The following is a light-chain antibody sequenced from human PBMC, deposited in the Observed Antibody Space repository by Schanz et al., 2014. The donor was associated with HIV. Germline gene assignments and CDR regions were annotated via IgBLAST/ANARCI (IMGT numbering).Light chain of an antibody. CDR1: SSXXGSYNL. Sequence: QSVLTQPASXXXXPGQSIXXXXXXXSSXXGSYNLVSWYQQHPGKAPKLMIYEGSKRPSGVSNRFSGSKSGNTASLTISGLQAEDEADYYCCSYXXXXTHVVFGGGTKLTVL. CDR2: EGS. J-gene: IGLJ2*01. CDR3: CSYXXXXTHVV. V-gene: IGLV2-23*01.